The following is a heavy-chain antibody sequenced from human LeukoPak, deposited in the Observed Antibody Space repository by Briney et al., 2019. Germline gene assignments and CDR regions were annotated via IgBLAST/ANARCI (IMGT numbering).Heavy chain of an antibody. J-gene: IGHJ3*02. D-gene: IGHD6-6*01. CDR3: AREGGSSAAFDI. CDR1: NYSISTDYY. CDR2: MYHSGST. Sequence: PSETLSLTCTVSNYSISTDYYWGWIRQPPGKGLGWIGTMYHSGSTYYNPSLKSRVTISVDTSKNQFSLRLSSVTAADTAVYYCAREGGSSAAFDIWGQGTMVTVSS. V-gene: IGHV4-38-2*02.